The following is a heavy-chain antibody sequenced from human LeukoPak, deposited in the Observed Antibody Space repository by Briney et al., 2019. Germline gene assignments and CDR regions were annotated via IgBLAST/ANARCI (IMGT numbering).Heavy chain of an antibody. CDR1: GDSSRTNA. CDR3: ARERDDDPFDI. CDR2: ISAGSGNT. J-gene: IGHJ3*02. Sequence: GASVKVSCKASGDSSRTNAIVWIRQAPGQRLEWMGWISAGSGNTKLSQKFQDRPSITRDTAASTVYMELSSLRSGDTAVYFCARERDDDPFDIWGQGTLVIVSS. V-gene: IGHV1-3*01. D-gene: IGHD1-1*01.